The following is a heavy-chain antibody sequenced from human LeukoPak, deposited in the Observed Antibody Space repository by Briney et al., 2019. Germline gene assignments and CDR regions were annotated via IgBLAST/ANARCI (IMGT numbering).Heavy chain of an antibody. CDR2: ISSASGSI. CDR3: ARLPAYCSSTSCYYDY. V-gene: IGHV3-48*04. J-gene: IGHJ4*02. Sequence: GGSLRLSCAASGFTFSSYSMNWDRQAPGKGLEWVSYISSASGSIYYADSVKDRFTISRDNAKNSLFLQMNSLRAEDTAVYYRARLPAYCSSTSCYYDYWGQGTLVTVSS. D-gene: IGHD2-2*01. CDR1: GFTFSSYS.